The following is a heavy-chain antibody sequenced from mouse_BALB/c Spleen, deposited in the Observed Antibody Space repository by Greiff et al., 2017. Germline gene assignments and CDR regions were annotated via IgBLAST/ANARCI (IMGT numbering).Heavy chain of an antibody. CDR3: ARLPAYYRYDERVWFAY. V-gene: IGHV5-12-2*01. Sequence: EVMLVESGGDLVKPGGSLKLSCAASGFTFSSYGMSWVRQTPDKRLEWVAYISNGGGSTYYPDTVKGRFTISRDNAKNTLYLQMSSLKSEDTAMYYCARLPAYYRYDERVWFAYWGQGTLVTVSA. J-gene: IGHJ3*01. CDR1: GFTFSSYG. D-gene: IGHD2-14*01. CDR2: ISNGGGST.